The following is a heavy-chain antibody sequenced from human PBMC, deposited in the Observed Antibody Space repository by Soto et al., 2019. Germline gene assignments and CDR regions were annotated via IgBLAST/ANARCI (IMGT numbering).Heavy chain of an antibody. V-gene: IGHV4-30-2*01. CDR2: ISPSGSP. D-gene: IGHD2-15*01. Sequence: SETLSLTCSVSGGSVNSGGYSWSWIRQPPGKGLEWIGFISPSGSPAYNPSLKSRVPISVDRSNNQISLELSSVTAADTAVYYCASVVVAAILFDYWGQGTLVTVSS. CDR1: GGSVNSGGYS. CDR3: ASVVVAAILFDY. J-gene: IGHJ4*02.